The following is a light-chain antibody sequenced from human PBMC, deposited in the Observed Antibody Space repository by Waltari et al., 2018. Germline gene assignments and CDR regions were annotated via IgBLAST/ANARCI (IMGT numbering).Light chain of an antibody. CDR3: ATWDDNLNGWV. Sequence: QSVLTQPPSASGTPGQRVTISCSGSDSTFGTYAVNWYQHVPGTAPKLLIYGHNRLPSGVPERFSGSKSGTSASLAISGLQSEDEADYYCATWDDNLNGWVFGGGTKLTVL. V-gene: IGLV1-44*01. CDR2: GHN. J-gene: IGLJ3*02. CDR1: DSTFGTYA.